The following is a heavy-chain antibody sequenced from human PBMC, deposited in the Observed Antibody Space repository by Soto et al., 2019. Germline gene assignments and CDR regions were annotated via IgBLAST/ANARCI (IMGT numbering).Heavy chain of an antibody. CDR2: IFPSDSDT. D-gene: IGHD3-22*01. V-gene: IGHV5-51*01. J-gene: IGHJ5*02. CDR3: ARKDKSGYFNWFDP. CDR1: GYRFTSYW. Sequence: GESLKISCRTSGYRFTSYWIAWVRQMPGKGLEWMGIIFPSDSDTRYSPSLQGQVTISADRSTSTVFLQWASLKASDTAVYFCARKDKSGYFNWFDPWGQGTLATVSS.